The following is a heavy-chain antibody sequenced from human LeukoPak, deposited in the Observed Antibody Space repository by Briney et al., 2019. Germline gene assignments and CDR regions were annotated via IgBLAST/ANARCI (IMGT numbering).Heavy chain of an antibody. CDR1: GGSISRYY. J-gene: IGHJ4*02. V-gene: IGHV4-59*01. CDR3: ARGGYDILTGPSPFDH. CDR2: IYYSGST. Sequence: SETLSLTCTVSGGSISRYYWSWIRQPPGKGLEWIGYIYYSGSTNYNPSLNSRVTISVDTSKNQFSLKLSSVTAADTAVYYCARGGYDILTGPSPFDHWGQGTLVTVSS. D-gene: IGHD3-9*01.